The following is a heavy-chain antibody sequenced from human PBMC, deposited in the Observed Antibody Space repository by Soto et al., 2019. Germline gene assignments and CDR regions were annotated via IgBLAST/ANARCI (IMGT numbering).Heavy chain of an antibody. J-gene: IGHJ6*03. V-gene: IGHV4-59*01. D-gene: IGHD3-3*01. CDR1: DDSISSYY. Sequence: QVRLQESGPGLVKPSETLSLTCTVSDDSISSYYWSWIRQVPGKGLEWIGYTHYTGSTNYNPSLKGRVTMAVETAQNQFSLRLTSVTTADTAVYYCARDQAGTIFGLPTHYYYMDVWGKGTTVIVSS. CDR2: THYTGST. CDR3: ARDQAGTIFGLPTHYYYMDV.